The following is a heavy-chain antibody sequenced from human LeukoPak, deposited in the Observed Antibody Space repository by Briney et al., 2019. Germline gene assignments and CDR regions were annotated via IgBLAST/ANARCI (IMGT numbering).Heavy chain of an antibody. CDR3: ARDPGNFDY. D-gene: IGHD6-13*01. CDR2: ISGSSSTI. CDR1: GFTFSSYS. J-gene: IGHJ4*02. V-gene: IGHV3-48*02. Sequence: PGGSPRLSCAASGFTFSSYSMNWVRQAPGKGLEWVSYISGSSSTIHYAGSVKGRFTISRDNAKNSLHLQMNSLRDEDTAVYYCARDPGNFDYWGQGTLVTVSS.